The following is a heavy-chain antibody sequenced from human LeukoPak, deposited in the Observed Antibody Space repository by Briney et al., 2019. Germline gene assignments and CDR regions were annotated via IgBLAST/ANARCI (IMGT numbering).Heavy chain of an antibody. V-gene: IGHV4-4*07. Sequence: SETLSLTCSVSGDSIRNYYWSWIRQPAGKGLEWVGRIYTSGTTDYNPSLKSRLTMSVDTSRNYFSLKPTSVTAADTAVYYCARESKSYDGSGYHHDCWGQGALVTVSS. CDR2: IYTSGTT. J-gene: IGHJ4*02. CDR1: GDSIRNYY. CDR3: ARESKSYDGSGYHHDC. D-gene: IGHD3-22*01.